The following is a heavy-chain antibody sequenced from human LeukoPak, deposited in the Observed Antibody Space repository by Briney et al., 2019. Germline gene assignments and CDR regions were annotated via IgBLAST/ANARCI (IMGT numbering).Heavy chain of an antibody. CDR1: GLTFSSYW. CDR2: IKQDGSEK. Sequence: GGSLRLSCAGSGLTFSSYWMSWVRQAPGKGLQWVANIKQDGSEKYYVDSVKGRFTISRDNAKKSLYLLMNSLRAEDTAVYYCARDDTVTTRVGFIDWGQGTLVSVSS. CDR3: ARDDTVTTRVGFID. V-gene: IGHV3-7*01. D-gene: IGHD4-17*01. J-gene: IGHJ4*02.